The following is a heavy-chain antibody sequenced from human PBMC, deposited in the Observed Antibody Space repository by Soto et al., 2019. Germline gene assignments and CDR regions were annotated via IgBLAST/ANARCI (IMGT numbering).Heavy chain of an antibody. CDR3: ARSQITIFGVVNSNYDYYYGMDV. Sequence: QVQLLESGGGVVQPGRSLRLSCAASGFTFSSYAMHWVRQAPGKGLEWVAVISYDGSNKYYADSVKGRFTISRDNCKNTLYLQMNSLRDEDTAVYYCARSQITIFGVVNSNYDYYYGMDVWGQGTTVTVSS. J-gene: IGHJ6*02. D-gene: IGHD3-3*01. CDR2: ISYDGSNK. V-gene: IGHV3-30-3*01. CDR1: GFTFSSYA.